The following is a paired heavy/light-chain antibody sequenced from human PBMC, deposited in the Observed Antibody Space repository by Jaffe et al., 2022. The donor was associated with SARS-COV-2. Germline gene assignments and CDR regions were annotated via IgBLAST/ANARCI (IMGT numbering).Heavy chain of an antibody. J-gene: IGHJ6*02. V-gene: IGHV5-51*01. Sequence: EVQLVQSGAEVKKPGESLKISCKGSGYSFTSYWIGWVRQMPGKGLEWMGIIYPGDSDTRYSPSFQGQVTISADKSISTAYLQWSSLKASDTAMYYCARSFGDPYSPHGGYYYYYGMDVWGQGTTVTVSS. CDR1: GYSFTSYW. CDR2: IYPGDSDT. D-gene: IGHD4-17*01. CDR3: ARSFGDPYSPHGGYYYYYGMDV.
Light chain of an antibody. CDR3: SSYTSSSTLEV. J-gene: IGLJ1*01. V-gene: IGLV2-14*01. Sequence: QSALTQPASVSGSPGQSITISCTGTSSDVGGYNYVSWYQQHPGKAPKLMIYEVSNRPSGVSNRFSGSKSGNTASLTISGLQAEDEADYYCSSYTSSSTLEVFGTGTKVTVL. CDR1: SSDVGGYNY. CDR2: EVS.